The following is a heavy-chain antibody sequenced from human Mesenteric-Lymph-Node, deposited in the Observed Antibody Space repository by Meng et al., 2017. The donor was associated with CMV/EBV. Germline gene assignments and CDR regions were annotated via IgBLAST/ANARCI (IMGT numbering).Heavy chain of an antibody. CDR1: AFSFASYG. CDR3: ARDSGENYFDY. J-gene: IGHJ4*02. CDR2: IRYDGTKT. D-gene: IGHD3-10*01. Sequence: GESLKISCAASAFSFASYGMHWVRQAPGKGLEWVSFIRYDGTKTYYADSVKGRFTIFRDNSKNSLFLQMTSLRAEDTAVYYCARDSGENYFDYWGQGTPVTVSS. V-gene: IGHV3-30*02.